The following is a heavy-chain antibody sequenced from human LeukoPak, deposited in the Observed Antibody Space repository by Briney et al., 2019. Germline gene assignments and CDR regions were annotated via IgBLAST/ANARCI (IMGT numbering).Heavy chain of an antibody. CDR2: IRYDGSNK. CDR3: ARDYYGSGSGDV. J-gene: IGHJ6*04. D-gene: IGHD3-10*01. Sequence: PGGSLRLSCAASGFTFSSYGIHWVRQAPGKGLEWVTFIRYDGSNKYYTDSVKGRFTISRDNAKNSLYLQMNSLRAEDTAVYYCARDYYGSGSGDVWGKGTTVTVSS. V-gene: IGHV3-30*02. CDR1: GFTFSSYG.